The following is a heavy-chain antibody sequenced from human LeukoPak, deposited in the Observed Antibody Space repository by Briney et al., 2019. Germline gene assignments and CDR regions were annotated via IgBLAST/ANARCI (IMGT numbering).Heavy chain of an antibody. CDR2: ISGSGGST. Sequence: GGSPRLSCAASGFTFNNYAMSWVRQAPGKGLEWVSVISGSGGSTYYADSVKGRFTISRDNSKNTLYVQMNSLRAEDTAVYYCAKGLGGTWIRHYFDYWGQGTLVTVSS. CDR1: GFTFNNYA. J-gene: IGHJ4*02. CDR3: AKGLGGTWIRHYFDY. V-gene: IGHV3-23*01. D-gene: IGHD1-1*01.